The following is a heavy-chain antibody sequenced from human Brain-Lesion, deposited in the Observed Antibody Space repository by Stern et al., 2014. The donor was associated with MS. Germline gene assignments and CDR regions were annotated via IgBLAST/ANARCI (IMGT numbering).Heavy chain of an antibody. CDR1: GYTFTGYY. V-gene: IGHV1-2*04. CDR3: ATYYYDSTGYNDF. D-gene: IGHD3-22*01. CDR2: INPKRGGT. J-gene: IGHJ4*02. Sequence: QMQLVQSGAEVKKPGASVKVSCKASGYTFTGYYMHWVRQAPGQGLEWMGWINPKRGGTNYAQKFKGWVTMTRDTSINTAYMELSRLRSDDTAVYYCATYYYDSTGYNDFWGQGTLVTVSS.